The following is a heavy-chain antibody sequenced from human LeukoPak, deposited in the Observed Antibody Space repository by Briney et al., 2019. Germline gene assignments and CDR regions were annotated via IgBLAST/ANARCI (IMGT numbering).Heavy chain of an antibody. Sequence: SETLSLTCAVYGGSFSGYYWSWIRQPPGKGLEWIGEINHSGSTNYNPSLKSRVTISVDTSKNQFSLKLSSVTAADTAVYYCARGSSQVTVTTSPTTFDYWGQGTLVTASS. V-gene: IGHV4-34*01. CDR2: INHSGST. CDR3: ARGSSQVTVTTSPTTFDY. J-gene: IGHJ4*02. D-gene: IGHD4-17*01. CDR1: GGSFSGYY.